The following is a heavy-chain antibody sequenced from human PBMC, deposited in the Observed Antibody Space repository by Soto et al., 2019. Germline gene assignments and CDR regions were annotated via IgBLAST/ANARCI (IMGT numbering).Heavy chain of an antibody. CDR3: AKASSLLWFGESPYYYYYMDV. J-gene: IGHJ6*03. CDR1: GFTFSSYA. V-gene: IGHV3-23*01. D-gene: IGHD3-10*01. CDR2: NSGSGGST. Sequence: EVQLLESGGGLVQPGGSLRLSCAASGFTFSSYAMSWVRQAPGKGLEWVSANSGSGGSTYYADSVKGRFTISRDNSKNTLYLQMNSLRAEDTAVYYCAKASSLLWFGESPYYYYYMDVWGKGPRSPSP.